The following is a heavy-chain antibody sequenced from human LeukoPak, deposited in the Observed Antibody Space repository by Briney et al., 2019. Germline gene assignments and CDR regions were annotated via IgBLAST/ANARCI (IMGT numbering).Heavy chain of an antibody. V-gene: IGHV4-59*02. J-gene: IGHJ4*02. Sequence: PSETLSLTCTVSGGSVSTYYWSWIRQPPGKELEWIGYVSHRGNTNCNPSLKSRVTMSLDTSKNHFSLRLTSVNAADTAVYYCARAGSGWSFDYWGQGSLVTVSS. CDR1: GGSVSTYY. CDR2: VSHRGNT. D-gene: IGHD6-19*01. CDR3: ARAGSGWSFDY.